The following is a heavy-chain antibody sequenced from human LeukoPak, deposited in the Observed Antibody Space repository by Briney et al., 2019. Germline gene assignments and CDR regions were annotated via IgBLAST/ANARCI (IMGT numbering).Heavy chain of an antibody. V-gene: IGHV3-23*01. J-gene: IGHJ4*02. D-gene: IGHD3-3*01. CDR1: GFTFSNYA. CDR2: ISGSGGST. Sequence: GGSLRLSCGASGFTFSNYAMSWVRQAPGKGLEWVSAISGSGGSTYYADSVKGRFTISRDNSKNTLYLQMNSLRAEDTAVYYCAKIGVTIFAPIGYWGQGTLVTVSS. CDR3: AKIGVTIFAPIGY.